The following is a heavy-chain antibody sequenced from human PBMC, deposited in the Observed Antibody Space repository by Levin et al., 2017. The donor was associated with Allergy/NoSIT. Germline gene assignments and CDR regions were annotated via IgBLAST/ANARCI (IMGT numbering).Heavy chain of an antibody. D-gene: IGHD3-16*01. CDR3: LRLLFDWFDP. Sequence: GESLKISCKASGYSFTKYWIAWVRQMPGQGLEWMGIINPGDSGTRYSPSFQGQVTISADKSISTAYLQWISLKASDTAMYYCLRLLFDWFDPWGQGTLVTVSS. CDR2: INPGDSGT. CDR1: GYSFTKYW. V-gene: IGHV5-51*01. J-gene: IGHJ5*02.